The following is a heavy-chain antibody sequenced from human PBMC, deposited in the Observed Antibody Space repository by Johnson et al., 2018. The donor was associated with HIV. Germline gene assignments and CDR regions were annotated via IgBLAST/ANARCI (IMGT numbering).Heavy chain of an antibody. CDR1: GFTFSNAW. D-gene: IGHD4-17*01. CDR3: AREVAGDYGDSPGAFDI. J-gene: IGHJ3*02. Sequence: MHLVESGGGVVQPGRSLRLSCAASGFTFSNAWMSWVRQAPGKGLEWVGRIKSKTDGGTTDYAAPVKGRFTISRDDSKNTLYLQMNSLRAEDTAVYYCAREVAGDYGDSPGAFDIWGQGTMVTVSS. CDR2: IKSKTDGGTT. V-gene: IGHV3-15*01.